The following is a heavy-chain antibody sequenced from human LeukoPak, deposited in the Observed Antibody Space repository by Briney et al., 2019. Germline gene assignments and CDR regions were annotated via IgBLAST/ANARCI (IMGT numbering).Heavy chain of an antibody. CDR1: GFTFGDYA. Sequence: GGSRGLSCTASGFTFGDYAMSWFRQAPGKGLEWVGFIRSKAYGGTTEDAASVKGRFTISRDDSKSIAYLQMNSLKTEDTAVNYCTRDGLGYCSGGSCGSAEYFQHWGQGTLVTVSS. J-gene: IGHJ1*01. D-gene: IGHD2-15*01. V-gene: IGHV3-49*03. CDR2: IRSKAYGGTT. CDR3: TRDGLGYCSGGSCGSAEYFQH.